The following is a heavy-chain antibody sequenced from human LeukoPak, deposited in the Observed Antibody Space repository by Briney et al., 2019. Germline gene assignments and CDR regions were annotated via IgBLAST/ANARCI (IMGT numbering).Heavy chain of an antibody. V-gene: IGHV3-7*01. CDR1: GLTFSSYW. J-gene: IGHJ4*02. D-gene: IGHD1-26*01. Sequence: GGSLRLSCAASGLTFSSYWMSWVRQAPGKGLEWVANIKQDGSEKYYVDSVKGRFTISRDNAKNSLYLQMNSLRAEDTAVYYCARADGSYKGDYFDYWGQGTLVTVSS. CDR3: ARADGSYKGDYFDY. CDR2: IKQDGSEK.